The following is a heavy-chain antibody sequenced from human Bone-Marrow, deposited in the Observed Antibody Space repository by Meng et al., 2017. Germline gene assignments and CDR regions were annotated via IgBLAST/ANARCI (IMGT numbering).Heavy chain of an antibody. V-gene: IGHV1-8*03. CDR2: MNPNSGNT. Sequence: ASVKFSCTASGYTFTSYDINWARQATGQGLEWMGWMNPNSGNTGYAQKFQGRVTITRNTSISTAYMELSSLRSEDTAVYYCARGAVRYSGSLGYWGQGTLVTVSS. CDR1: GYTFTSYD. CDR3: ARGAVRYSGSLGY. J-gene: IGHJ4*02. D-gene: IGHD1-26*01.